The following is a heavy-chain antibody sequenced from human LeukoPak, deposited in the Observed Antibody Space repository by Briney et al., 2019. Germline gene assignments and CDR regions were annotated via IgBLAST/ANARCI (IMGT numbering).Heavy chain of an antibody. J-gene: IGHJ6*02. Sequence: GGSLRLSCAASGFTFSSYAMSWVRQAPGKGLEWVSAISGSGGSTYYAGSVKGRFTISRDNSKNTLYLQMSSLRAEDTAVYYCAKCPLGEYYDILTGYYQRYYYYGMDVWGQGTTVTVSS. D-gene: IGHD3-9*01. CDR1: GFTFSSYA. V-gene: IGHV3-23*01. CDR3: AKCPLGEYYDILTGYYQRYYYYGMDV. CDR2: ISGSGGST.